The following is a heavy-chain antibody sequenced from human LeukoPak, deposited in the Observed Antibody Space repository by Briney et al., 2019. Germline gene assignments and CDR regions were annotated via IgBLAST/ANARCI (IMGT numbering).Heavy chain of an antibody. V-gene: IGHV1-18*01. CDR3: AREGSEYDYYDSSGYYLADAFDI. Sequence: ASVKVSCKASGYTFTSYGISWVRQAPGQGLEWMGWISAYNGNTNYAQKLQGRVTMTTDTSTSTAYMELRSLRSDDTAVYYCAREGSEYDYYDSSGYYLADAFDIWGQGTMVTVSS. CDR1: GYTFTSYG. J-gene: IGHJ3*02. D-gene: IGHD3-22*01. CDR2: ISAYNGNT.